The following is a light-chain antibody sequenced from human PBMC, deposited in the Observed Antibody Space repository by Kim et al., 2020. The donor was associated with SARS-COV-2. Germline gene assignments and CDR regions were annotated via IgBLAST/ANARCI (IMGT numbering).Light chain of an antibody. CDR1: SSDVGSYNY. V-gene: IGLV2-14*03. CDR3: SSYASSSTRV. J-gene: IGLJ3*02. Sequence: GQLVTISCTGSSSDVGSYNYGSWHQQHPGKATHLMIYDVSNRPSGVSNRFSGSKSGNTASLTISGLQAEDEADYYCSSYASSSTRVFGGGTQLTVL. CDR2: DVS.